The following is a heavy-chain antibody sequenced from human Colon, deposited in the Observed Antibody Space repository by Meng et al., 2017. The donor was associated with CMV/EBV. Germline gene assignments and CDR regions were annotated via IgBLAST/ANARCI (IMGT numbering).Heavy chain of an antibody. CDR3: TREGFYY. J-gene: IGHJ4*02. CDR1: GYTFTGYW. CDR2: IKPSTGDT. Sequence: QVQLVQSGVEVKKPGTSVNLSCKASGYTFTGYWMHWVRQAPGQVLEWMGRIKPSTGDTNYSQNFQGRVTVTRDTSISTVYMEVNSLTSDDTAVYYCTREGFYYWGQGALVTVSS. V-gene: IGHV1-2*06.